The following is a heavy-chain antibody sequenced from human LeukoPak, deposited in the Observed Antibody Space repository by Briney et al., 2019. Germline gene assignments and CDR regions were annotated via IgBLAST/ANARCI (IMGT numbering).Heavy chain of an antibody. V-gene: IGHV1-69*06. CDR2: IIPIFGTA. CDR3: ARISSSWRGDWFDP. J-gene: IGHJ5*02. D-gene: IGHD6-13*01. CDR1: GGTFSSYA. Sequence: ASVKVSCKASGGTFSSYAISWVRQAPGQGLEWMGGIIPIFGTANYAQKFQGRVTITADKSTSTAYMELSSLRSEDTAVYYCARISSSWRGDWFDPWGQGTLVTVSS.